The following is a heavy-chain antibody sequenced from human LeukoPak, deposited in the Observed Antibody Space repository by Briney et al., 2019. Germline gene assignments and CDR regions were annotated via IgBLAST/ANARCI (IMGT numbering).Heavy chain of an antibody. CDR3: ARPGGGFGELPESPYHYYYMDV. J-gene: IGHJ6*03. Sequence: GESLKISCKTSGYNFATYWIAWVRQMPGRGLEWMGIIYPGDSDARYSPSFRGQVTISADKSINTAFLQWSSLKASDTAMYYCARPGGGFGELPESPYHYYYMDVWGKGTTVTVSS. V-gene: IGHV5-51*01. CDR1: GYNFATYW. D-gene: IGHD3-10*01. CDR2: IYPGDSDA.